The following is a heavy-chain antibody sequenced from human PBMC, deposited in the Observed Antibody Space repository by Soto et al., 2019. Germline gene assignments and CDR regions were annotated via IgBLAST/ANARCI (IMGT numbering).Heavy chain of an antibody. CDR3: GRVCGGDCHHGMDV. Sequence: QVQLQESGPGLVKPSQTLSLTCTVSGGSISSGGYYWSWIRQHPGKGLEWIGYIYYSGSTYYNPSLKSRVTLSVDTSKNQFSRKRSSVPAADTAVYYCGRVCGGDCHHGMDVWGQGTTVTVSS. CDR1: GGSISSGGYY. D-gene: IGHD2-21*02. CDR2: IYYSGST. V-gene: IGHV4-31*03. J-gene: IGHJ6*02.